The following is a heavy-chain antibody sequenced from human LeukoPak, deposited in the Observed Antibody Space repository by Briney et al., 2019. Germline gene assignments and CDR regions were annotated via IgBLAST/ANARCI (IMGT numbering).Heavy chain of an antibody. CDR3: ARGNFKDDSSGYYYAFYGY. V-gene: IGHV4-39*07. D-gene: IGHD3-22*01. J-gene: IGHJ4*02. Sequence: SETLSLTCTVSGGSISSSSYYWGWIRQPPGKGLEWIGSIYYSGGTYYNPSLKSRVTISVDTSKNQFSLKLSSVTAADTAVYYCARGNFKDDSSGYYYAFYGYWGQGTLVTVSS. CDR2: IYYSGGT. CDR1: GGSISSSSYY.